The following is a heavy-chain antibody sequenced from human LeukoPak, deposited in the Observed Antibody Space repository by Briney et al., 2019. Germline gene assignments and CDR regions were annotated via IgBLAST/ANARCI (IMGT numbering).Heavy chain of an antibody. CDR2: INPGAGTT. CDR1: GYPATNYW. CDR3: ARGVYYYHSAGYYDFDY. D-gene: IGHD3-22*01. V-gene: IGHV1-46*01. Sequence: ASVKVSCTASGYPATNYWVHWVRQAPGQGLQWMGMINPGAGTTTYAQNFQGRVAMTRDTSSTTVYMELSSLRFDDTALYYCARGVYYYHSAGYYDFDYWGQGTLVTVSS. J-gene: IGHJ4*02.